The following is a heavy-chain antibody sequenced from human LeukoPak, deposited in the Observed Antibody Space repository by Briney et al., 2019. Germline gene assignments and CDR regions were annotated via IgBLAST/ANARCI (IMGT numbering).Heavy chain of an antibody. J-gene: IGHJ4*02. V-gene: IGHV4-38-2*02. CDR2: IHHSGNT. CDR3: ANTFDY. Sequence: SETLSLTCTVSGYSITSGYYWGWIRQPPGKGLEWIASIHHSGNTFYNPSLKSRVSTSVDTSKNQFSLKLNSVTAADTAVYFCANTFDYWGQGALVTVSS. CDR1: GYSITSGYY.